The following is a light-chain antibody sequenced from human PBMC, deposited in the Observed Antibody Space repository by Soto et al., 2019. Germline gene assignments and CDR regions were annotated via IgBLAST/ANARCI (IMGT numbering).Light chain of an antibody. V-gene: IGLV2-14*01. CDR1: GSDIAGYNY. J-gene: IGLJ1*01. CDR3: TSFTSTSSLYV. CDR2: EVT. Sequence: QSALTQPASVSGSLGQSITISCTGTGSDIAGYNYISWYQQLPGKAPKLMIYEVTIRPSGISNRFSGSKSGNTASLTISGLRAEDEADYFCTSFTSTSSLYVFGTGTKLTVL.